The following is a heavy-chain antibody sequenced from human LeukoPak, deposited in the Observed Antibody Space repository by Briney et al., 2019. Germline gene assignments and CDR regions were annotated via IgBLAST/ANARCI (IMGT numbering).Heavy chain of an antibody. CDR3: AKDVYDFWSGSYDY. CDR2: ISGSGGST. J-gene: IGHJ4*02. D-gene: IGHD3-3*01. V-gene: IGHV3-23*01. Sequence: GGSLRLSCAASGFTFSSYAMSWVRQAPGKGLEWVSAISGSGGSTYYADSVKGRFTISRGNSKNTLYLQMNSLRAEDTAVYYCAKDVYDFWSGSYDYWGQGTLVTVSS. CDR1: GFTFSSYA.